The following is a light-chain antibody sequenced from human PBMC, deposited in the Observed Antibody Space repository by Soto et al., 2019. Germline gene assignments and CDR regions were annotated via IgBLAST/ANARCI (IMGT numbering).Light chain of an antibody. CDR1: SSNIGSNI. CDR3: AAWDDSLTGYV. J-gene: IGLJ1*01. CDR2: CYN. V-gene: IGLV1-44*01. Sequence: QSVLTQPPSASGTPGQRVTISCSGSSSNIGSNIVNWYQQLPGTAPKLFIYCYNQRPSGGPDQFSGAKSGTSASLAIGGLQSEEEADYYCAAWDDSLTGYVFGTGTKLTVL.